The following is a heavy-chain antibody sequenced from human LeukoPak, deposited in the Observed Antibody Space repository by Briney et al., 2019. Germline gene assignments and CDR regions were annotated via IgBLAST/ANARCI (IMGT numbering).Heavy chain of an antibody. Sequence: GGSLRLSCAASGFTFSSYAMHWVRQAPGKGLEWVAVISYDGSNKYYADSVKGRFTISRDNSKNTLYLQMNSLRVEDTAVYYCAKDARITMIGVVRGARPYYFDYWGQGTLVTVSS. J-gene: IGHJ4*02. D-gene: IGHD3-22*01. CDR2: ISYDGSNK. CDR1: GFTFSSYA. V-gene: IGHV3-30*04. CDR3: AKDARITMIGVVRGARPYYFDY.